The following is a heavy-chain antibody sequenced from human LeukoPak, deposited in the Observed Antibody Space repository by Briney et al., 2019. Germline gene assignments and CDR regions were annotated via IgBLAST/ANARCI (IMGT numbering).Heavy chain of an antibody. CDR2: IYYSGST. J-gene: IGHJ4*02. CDR1: GGSISSGDYY. CDR3: ARSSDSSGYTQVFDY. V-gene: IGHV4-30-4*01. D-gene: IGHD3-22*01. Sequence: PSQTLSLTCTVSGGSISSGDYYWSWIRQPPGKGLEWIGYIYYSGSTNYNPSLKSRVTISVDTSKNQFSLKLSSVTAADTAVYYCARSSDSSGYTQVFDYWGQGTLVTVSS.